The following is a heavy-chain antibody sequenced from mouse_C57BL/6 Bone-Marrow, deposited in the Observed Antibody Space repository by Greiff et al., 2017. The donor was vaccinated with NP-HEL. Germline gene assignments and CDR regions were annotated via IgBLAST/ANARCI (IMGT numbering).Heavy chain of an antibody. CDR2: IHPNSGGT. V-gene: IGHV1-64*01. CDR1: GYTFTSYW. J-gene: IGHJ2*01. CDR3: ARGDWDDY. D-gene: IGHD4-1*01. Sequence: QVQLQQPGAELVKPGASVKLSCKASGYTFTSYWMHWVKQRPGQGLEWIGMIHPNSGGTNYNEKFKSKATLTVDKSSSTAYMQLSSLTAEDSAVYYCARGDWDDYWGKGTTLTVSS.